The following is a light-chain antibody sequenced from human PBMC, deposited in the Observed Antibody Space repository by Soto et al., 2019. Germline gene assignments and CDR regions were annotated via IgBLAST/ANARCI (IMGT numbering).Light chain of an antibody. J-gene: IGLJ2*01. CDR3: AAWENNLGGPE. V-gene: IGLV1-47*01. CDR2: RNN. Sequence: QSVLTQPPSASVTPGQRVSISCSGSNSNIGSKYVYWYQQLPGTTPKLLMYRNNHRPSGVPDRFSGYKSGTSASLAISGLRSEDGADYYCAAWENNLGGPEFGGGTKVTVL. CDR1: NSNIGSKY.